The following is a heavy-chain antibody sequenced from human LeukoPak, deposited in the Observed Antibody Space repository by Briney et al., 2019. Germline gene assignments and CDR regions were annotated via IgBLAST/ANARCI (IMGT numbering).Heavy chain of an antibody. Sequence: SETLSLPCAVYGGSLIGYYWSWIRRPPGRGGEWIGKINHSGSTNYNPSLKSRVTISVDTSKNQFSLKLSSVTAADTAVYYCARRPPRYSSGWYLDYWGQGTLVTVSS. CDR1: GGSLIGYY. J-gene: IGHJ4*02. V-gene: IGHV4-34*01. CDR3: ARRPPRYSSGWYLDY. D-gene: IGHD6-19*01. CDR2: INHSGST.